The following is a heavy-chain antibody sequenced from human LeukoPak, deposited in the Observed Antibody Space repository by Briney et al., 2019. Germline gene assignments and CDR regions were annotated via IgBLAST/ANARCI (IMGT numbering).Heavy chain of an antibody. CDR2: INHSGST. V-gene: IGHV4-34*01. CDR1: GGSFSGYY. D-gene: IGHD4-17*01. Sequence: SETLSLTCAVYGGSFSGYYWSWIRKPPGKGLEWIGEINHSGSTNYNPSLKSRVTISVDTSKNQFSLKLSSVTAADTAVYYCASRYGHFDYWGQGTLVTVSS. J-gene: IGHJ4*02. CDR3: ASRYGHFDY.